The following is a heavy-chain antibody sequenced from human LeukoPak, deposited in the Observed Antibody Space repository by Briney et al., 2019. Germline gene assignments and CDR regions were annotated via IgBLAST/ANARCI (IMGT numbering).Heavy chain of an antibody. CDR2: IKQDGSEK. D-gene: IGHD3-10*01. CDR3: AREPVRGVIDSFDY. Sequence: RGSLRLSCAASGFTFSSYWMSWVRQAPGKGLEWVANIKQDGSEKYYVDSVKGRFTISRDNAKNSLYLQMNSLRAEDTAVYYCAREPVRGVIDSFDYWGQGTLVTVSS. J-gene: IGHJ4*02. V-gene: IGHV3-7*01. CDR1: GFTFSSYW.